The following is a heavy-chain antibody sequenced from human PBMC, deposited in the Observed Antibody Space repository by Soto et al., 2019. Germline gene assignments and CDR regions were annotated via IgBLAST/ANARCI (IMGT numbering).Heavy chain of an antibody. V-gene: IGHV2-5*02. J-gene: IGHJ6*02. D-gene: IGHD2-8*01. CDR1: GFSLSTSGVG. Sequence: QITLKESGPTLVKPTQTLTLTCTFSGFSLSTSGVGVGWIRQPPGKALEWLALIYWDDDKRYSPSLKSRLTITKDTSKNQVVRTMTNRDPVDTATYYCAHTDEYCTNGVCYTDYYYGMDVWGQGTTVTVSS. CDR3: AHTDEYCTNGVCYTDYYYGMDV. CDR2: IYWDDDK.